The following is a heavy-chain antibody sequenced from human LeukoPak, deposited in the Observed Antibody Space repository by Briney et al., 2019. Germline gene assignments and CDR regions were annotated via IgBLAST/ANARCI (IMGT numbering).Heavy chain of an antibody. V-gene: IGHV3-74*01. D-gene: IGHD6-19*01. CDR2: INSDGSST. J-gene: IGHJ4*02. CDR1: GFTFSSYW. CDR3: AKVTAVASTGALDY. Sequence: GRSLRLSCAASGFTFSSYWMHWVRQAPGKGLVWVSRINSDGSSTTYADSVKGRFTISRDNAKNTLYLQMNSLRADDTAVYYCAKVTAVASTGALDYWGQGTLVTVSS.